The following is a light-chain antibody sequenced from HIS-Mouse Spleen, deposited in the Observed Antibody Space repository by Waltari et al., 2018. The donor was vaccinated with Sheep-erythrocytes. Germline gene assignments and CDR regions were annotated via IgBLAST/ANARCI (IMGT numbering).Light chain of an antibody. CDR1: QSVLYSSNNKNY. CDR3: QQDYSTLT. J-gene: IGKJ4*01. CDR2: WAS. V-gene: IGKV4-1*01. Sequence: DIVMTQSPDSLAVSLGERATINCKSSQSVLYSSNNKNYLAWYQQKPGQPPKLLIYWASTRECGVPDRFRGSGSGTDLTLTISSLQAEDVAVYYCQQDYSTLTFGGGTKVEIK.